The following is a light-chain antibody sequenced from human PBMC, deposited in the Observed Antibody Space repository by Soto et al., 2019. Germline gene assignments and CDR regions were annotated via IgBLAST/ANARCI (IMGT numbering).Light chain of an antibody. J-gene: IGLJ1*01. CDR1: SSDVGGYNY. V-gene: IGLV2-14*01. CDR2: EVS. CDR3: SSYRSSSSFV. Sequence: QSVLTQPASVSGSPGQSITTSCTGTSSDVGGYNYVSWYQQHPGKAPKLMIYEVSNRPSGVSSRFSGSKSGNTASLTISGLQAEDEADYYCSSYRSSSSFVFGTGTKVTVL.